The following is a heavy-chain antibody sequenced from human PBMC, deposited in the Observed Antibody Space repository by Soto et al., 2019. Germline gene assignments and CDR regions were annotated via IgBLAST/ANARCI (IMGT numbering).Heavy chain of an antibody. J-gene: IGHJ4*02. CDR1: GFTLSRYA. D-gene: IGHD3-10*01. CDR2: ISKDGSNK. V-gene: IGHV3-30*04. CDR3: ARSRSGAVADSFDF. Sequence: QVQVVESGGGGVQPGRSRRLSCAASGFTLSRYAIHWVGQPPGKGREWGAVISKDGSNKYYVDSVKGRFTISRDNSRNTLYLQMNSLRDEDAAVYYCARSRSGAVADSFDFWGQGTLVTVSS.